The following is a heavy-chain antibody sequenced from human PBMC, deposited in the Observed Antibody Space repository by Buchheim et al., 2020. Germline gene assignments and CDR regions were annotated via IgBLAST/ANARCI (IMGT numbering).Heavy chain of an antibody. CDR1: GYTFTSYA. CDR2: INAGNGNT. Sequence: QVQLVQSGAEVKKPGASVKVSCKASGYTFTSYAMHWVRQAPGQRLEWMGWINAGNGNTKYSQKFQGRVTITRDTSASTAYMELSSLRSEDTAVYYCARDVHQRVLWGSGSYHISPFDYWGQGTL. CDR3: ARDVHQRVLWGSGSYHISPFDY. V-gene: IGHV1-3*01. D-gene: IGHD3-10*01. J-gene: IGHJ4*02.